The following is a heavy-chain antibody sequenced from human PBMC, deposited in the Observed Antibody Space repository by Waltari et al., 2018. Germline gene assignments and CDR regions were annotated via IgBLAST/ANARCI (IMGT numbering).Heavy chain of an antibody. V-gene: IGHV3-33*01. J-gene: IGHJ6*02. CDR1: RITFSSSD. Sequence: QVQLLESGGGVVQPGRSLRLSCAASRITFSSSDMHWVRQAPGSGRDWVEIIWHEGSNKYYADSVKGRFTISRDNSKNTLYLQMNSLGAEDTAVYYCARDRTVPPDSDYGMGVWGQGTTVTVSS. CDR2: IWHEGSNK. CDR3: ARDRTVPPDSDYGMGV.